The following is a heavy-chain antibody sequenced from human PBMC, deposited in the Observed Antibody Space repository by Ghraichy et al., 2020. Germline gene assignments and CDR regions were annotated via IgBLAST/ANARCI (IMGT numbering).Heavy chain of an antibody. Sequence: GSLRLSCAVSGGSISSSNWWSWVRQPPGKGLEWIGEIYHSGSTNYNPSLKSRVTISVDKSKNQFSLKLSSVTAADTAVYYCATGYSSSWYGAYYYGMDVWGQGTTVTVSS. CDR3: ATGYSSSWYGAYYYGMDV. J-gene: IGHJ6*02. CDR2: IYHSGST. V-gene: IGHV4-4*02. CDR1: GGSISSSNW. D-gene: IGHD6-13*01.